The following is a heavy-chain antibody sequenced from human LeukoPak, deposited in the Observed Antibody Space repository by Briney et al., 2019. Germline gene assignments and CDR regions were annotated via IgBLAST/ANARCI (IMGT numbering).Heavy chain of an antibody. V-gene: IGHV4-59*01. J-gene: IGHJ4*02. CDR2: IYYSGRT. CDR1: GGSISSYY. CDR3: ARDYGYYVVDY. D-gene: IGHD4-17*01. Sequence: SETLSLTCTASGGSISSYYWSWVRQPPGKGLEWIGYIYYSGRTNYNPSLKSRVTISVDTSKNQFSLKLSSVTAADTAVYYCARDYGYYVVDYWGQGTLVTVSS.